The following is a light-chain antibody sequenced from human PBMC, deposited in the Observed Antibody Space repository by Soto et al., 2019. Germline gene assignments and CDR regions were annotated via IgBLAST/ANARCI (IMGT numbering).Light chain of an antibody. CDR1: QSVNQK. V-gene: IGKV3-15*01. J-gene: IGKJ2*01. Sequence: EIVLTQSPATLSVSPGERATLSCRASQSVNQKLGWYQQKPGQAPRLLIYVASYRATGIPARFSGSGSGTEYTLTISNLQAEDFAVYYCQQFNTWPPTFDQGPSMETK. CDR2: VAS. CDR3: QQFNTWPPT.